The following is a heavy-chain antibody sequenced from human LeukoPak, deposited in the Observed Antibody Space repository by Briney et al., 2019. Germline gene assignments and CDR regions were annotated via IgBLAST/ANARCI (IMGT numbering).Heavy chain of an antibody. D-gene: IGHD3-22*01. CDR1: GFTFSSYS. Sequence: PGGSLRLSCAASGFTFSSYSMTWVRQAPGKGLEWVSSISSSSSYIYYADSVKGRFTISRDNAKNSLYLQMSSLRAEDTAVYYCAREVGYYDSSGKDYWGQGTLVTVSS. CDR3: AREVGYYDSSGKDY. J-gene: IGHJ4*02. V-gene: IGHV3-21*01. CDR2: ISSSSSYI.